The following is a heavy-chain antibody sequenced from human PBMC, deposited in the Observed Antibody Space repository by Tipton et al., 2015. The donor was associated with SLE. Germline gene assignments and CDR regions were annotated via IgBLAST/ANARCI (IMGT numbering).Heavy chain of an antibody. CDR1: GGSFSGCY. V-gene: IGHV4-34*01. Sequence: TLSLTCAVYGGSFSGCYWSWIRQPPGKGLEWVGEINHSGSTNYNPSLKSRVTISVDTSKNQFSLKLSSVTAADTAVYYCAREKPGYYYYYMDVWGKGTTVTVSS. J-gene: IGHJ6*03. CDR3: AREKPGYYYYYMDV. CDR2: INHSGST.